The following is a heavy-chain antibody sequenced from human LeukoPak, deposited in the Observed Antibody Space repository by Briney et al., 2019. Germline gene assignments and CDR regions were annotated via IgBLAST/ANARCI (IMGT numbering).Heavy chain of an antibody. CDR3: ARVRRYSSSRLDAFDI. D-gene: IGHD6-13*01. Sequence: ASVKVSCKASGYTFTGYYMHWVRQAPGQGLEWMGWINPNSGGTNYAQKFQGWVTMTRDTSISTAYMELSRLRSDDTAVYYCARVRRYSSSRLDAFDIWGQGTMVTVSS. CDR2: INPNSGGT. J-gene: IGHJ3*02. CDR1: GYTFTGYY. V-gene: IGHV1-2*04.